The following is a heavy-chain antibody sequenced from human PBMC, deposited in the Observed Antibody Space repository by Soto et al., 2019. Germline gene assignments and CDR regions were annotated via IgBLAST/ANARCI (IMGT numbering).Heavy chain of an antibody. J-gene: IGHJ4*02. CDR3: AGYSSRGRDY. Sequence: QVQLQESGPGLVKPSETLSLTCTVSGGSISSYYWSWIRQPPGKGLEWIGYIYYSGSTNYNPSLKSRVNISVDTSKNQFSLKLSSVTAADTAVYYCAGYSSRGRDYWGQGTLVTVSS. CDR2: IYYSGST. D-gene: IGHD3-16*01. CDR1: GGSISSYY. V-gene: IGHV4-59*01.